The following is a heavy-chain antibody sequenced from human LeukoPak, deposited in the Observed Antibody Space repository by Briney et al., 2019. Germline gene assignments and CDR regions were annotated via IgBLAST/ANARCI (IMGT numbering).Heavy chain of an antibody. CDR1: GYTFTTYV. V-gene: IGHV1-18*01. Sequence: ASVKVSCKASGYTFTTYVISGGRQALGQGLRGRGWISAYTGNTNYAQKLQGRVTMTTDTSTSTAYMELRSLRSDDTAVYYCARAAYYYDSSPNWFDPWGQGPLVTVSS. J-gene: IGHJ5*02. CDR3: ARAAYYYDSSPNWFDP. D-gene: IGHD3-22*01. CDR2: ISAYTGNT.